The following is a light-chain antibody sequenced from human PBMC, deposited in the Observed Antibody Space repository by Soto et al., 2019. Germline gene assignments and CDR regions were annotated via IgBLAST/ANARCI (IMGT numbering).Light chain of an antibody. Sequence: DIQMTQSPSTLSASVGDRVTITCRASQSISTWLAWYQQKPGNAPKLLIYDASSLESGVPSRFSGSGSGTEITLTISSLQPDDFATYYCQQYNSYSGTFGQGTKVEIK. V-gene: IGKV1-5*01. CDR1: QSISTW. J-gene: IGKJ1*01. CDR3: QQYNSYSGT. CDR2: DAS.